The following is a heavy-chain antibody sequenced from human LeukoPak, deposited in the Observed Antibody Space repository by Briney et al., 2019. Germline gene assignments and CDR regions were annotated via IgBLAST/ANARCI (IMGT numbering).Heavy chain of an antibody. Sequence: GGSLRLSCAASGFTFNNYAMHWVRQAPGKGLEWVAVIWYDGSNKNYADSVKGRFTVSRDNSKNTLYLQMNSLRAEDTAVYYCARDSSQWLADYWGQGTLVTVSS. V-gene: IGHV3-33*08. CDR2: IWYDGSNK. CDR3: ARDSSQWLADY. J-gene: IGHJ4*02. D-gene: IGHD6-19*01. CDR1: GFTFNNYA.